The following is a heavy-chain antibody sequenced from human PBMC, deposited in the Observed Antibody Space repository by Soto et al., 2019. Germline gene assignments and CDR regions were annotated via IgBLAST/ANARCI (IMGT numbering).Heavy chain of an antibody. V-gene: IGHV1-46*01. D-gene: IGHD2-2*01. J-gene: IGHJ5*02. CDR2: INPDAGAT. CDR3: ARGDIVLVPASEGNWFDP. Sequence: QVQLVQSGAEVKKPGASVTVSCKASAYSFTTYHIHWVRQAPGQGLEWMGLINPDAGATNYAQRFQGRLRLTRDTSTSPVYMELRSLTFDDTAVYYCARGDIVLVPASEGNWFDPWGQGTLVTVSS. CDR1: AYSFTTYH.